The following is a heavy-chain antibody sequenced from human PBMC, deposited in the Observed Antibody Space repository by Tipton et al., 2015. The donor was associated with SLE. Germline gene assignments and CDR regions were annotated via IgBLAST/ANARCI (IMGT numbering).Heavy chain of an antibody. CDR1: GGSISSYY. Sequence: LRLSCTVSGGSISSYYWSWIRPPPGKGLEWIGYIYYSGSTNYNPSLKSRVTISVDTSKNQFSLKLSSVTAADTAVYYCARDRGGGSPNWFDPWGQGTLVTVSS. D-gene: IGHD2-15*01. V-gene: IGHV4-59*01. J-gene: IGHJ5*02. CDR3: ARDRGGGSPNWFDP. CDR2: IYYSGST.